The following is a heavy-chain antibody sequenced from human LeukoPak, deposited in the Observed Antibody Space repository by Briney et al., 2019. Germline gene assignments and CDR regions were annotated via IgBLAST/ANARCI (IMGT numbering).Heavy chain of an antibody. Sequence: GGSLRLSCAASGFTFSGSAMHWVRPPCGRGRAWVGRIRSKANSYATAYAASVTGRFTISRYDSKSTAYLQMNSLKTEDTAVYYWTRLSVVTDDYWGQGTLVTVSS. CDR2: IRSKANSYAT. CDR3: TRLSVVTDDY. D-gene: IGHD4-23*01. J-gene: IGHJ4*02. CDR1: GFTFSGSA. V-gene: IGHV3-73*01.